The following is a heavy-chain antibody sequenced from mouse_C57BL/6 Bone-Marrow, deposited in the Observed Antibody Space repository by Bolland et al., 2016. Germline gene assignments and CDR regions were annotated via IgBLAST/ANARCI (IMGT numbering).Heavy chain of an antibody. CDR2: NPNNGGT. Sequence: NPNNGGTSYNQKFKGKATLTVDKSSSTAYMELRSLTSEDSAVYYCARSHLDYYAMDYWGQGTS. V-gene: IGHV1-26*01. CDR3: ARSHLDYYAMDY. J-gene: IGHJ4*01.